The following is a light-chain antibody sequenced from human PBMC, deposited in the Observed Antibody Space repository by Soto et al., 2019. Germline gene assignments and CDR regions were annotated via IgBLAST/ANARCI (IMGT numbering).Light chain of an antibody. V-gene: IGKV1-5*01. Sequence: DIQMTQSPSTHSASVGDRLTISCRASQSTSSGLAWYQQKPGKAPKLLIYDASSLESGVPSRFSGRGSGTEFTLTISSLQPDDFATYYCQQYNSYWTFGQGTKVDIK. CDR2: DAS. CDR3: QQYNSYWT. CDR1: QSTSSG. J-gene: IGKJ1*01.